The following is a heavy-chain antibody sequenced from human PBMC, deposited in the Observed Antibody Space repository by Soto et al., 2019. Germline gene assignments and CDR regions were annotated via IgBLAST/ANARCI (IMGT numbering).Heavy chain of an antibody. CDR1: GGSISSYY. Sequence: QVQLQESGPGLVKPSETLSLTCTVSGGSISSYYWSWIRQPPGKGLEWIGYIYYSGSTNYNPSLKSRVTISVDTSKNQFSLKLSSVTAADTAVYYCARDLGIAAREYYYYYYGMDVWGQGTTVTVSS. CDR2: IYYSGST. J-gene: IGHJ6*02. CDR3: ARDLGIAAREYYYYYYGMDV. V-gene: IGHV4-59*01. D-gene: IGHD6-6*01.